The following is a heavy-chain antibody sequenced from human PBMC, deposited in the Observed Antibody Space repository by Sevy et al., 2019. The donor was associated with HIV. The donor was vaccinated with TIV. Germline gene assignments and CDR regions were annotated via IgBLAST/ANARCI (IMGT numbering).Heavy chain of an antibody. D-gene: IGHD4-17*01. CDR1: GFTFSSYA. V-gene: IGHV3-23*01. Sequence: GESLKISCAASGFTFSSYAMSWVRQAPGKGLEWVSAISGSGGSTYYADSVKGRFTISRDNSKNTLYLQMNSLRAEDTAVYYCAKDYRGGATVTRFDYWGQGTLVTVSS. CDR3: AKDYRGGATVTRFDY. CDR2: ISGSGGST. J-gene: IGHJ4*02.